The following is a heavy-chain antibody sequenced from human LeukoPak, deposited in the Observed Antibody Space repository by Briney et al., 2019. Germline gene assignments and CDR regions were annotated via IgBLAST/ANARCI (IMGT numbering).Heavy chain of an antibody. V-gene: IGHV3-21*01. CDR3: VRELSGSGNVYYFDH. CDR2: ITSTSSYI. CDR1: GFTFSSYS. Sequence: GGSLRLSCAASGFTFSSYSFNWVRQAPGKGLEWVSSITSTSSYIWYADSVKGRFTISRDNAQNSLYLQMNSLRVEDTAVYYCVRELSGSGNVYYFDHWGQGTPVTVSS. D-gene: IGHD6-19*01. J-gene: IGHJ4*02.